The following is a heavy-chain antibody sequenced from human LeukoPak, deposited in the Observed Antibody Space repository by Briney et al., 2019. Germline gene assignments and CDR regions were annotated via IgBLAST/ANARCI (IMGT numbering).Heavy chain of an antibody. D-gene: IGHD4-11*01. CDR3: ARASNYGLDYYYMDV. CDR1: GFTFSSYE. J-gene: IGHJ6*03. Sequence: GGSLRLSCAASGFTFSSYEMNWVRQAPGKGLEWVSYISSSGSTIYYADSVKGRFTISRGNAKNSLYLQMNSLRAEDTAVYYCARASNYGLDYYYMDVWGKGTTVTVSS. V-gene: IGHV3-48*03. CDR2: ISSSGSTI.